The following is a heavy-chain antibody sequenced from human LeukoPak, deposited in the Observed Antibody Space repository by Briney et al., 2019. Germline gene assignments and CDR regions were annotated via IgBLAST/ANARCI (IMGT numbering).Heavy chain of an antibody. CDR2: IYATGST. J-gene: IGHJ4*02. Sequence: SETLSLTCTVSGGSINSAGYYWSWIRQPAGKGLEWIGRIYATGSTNYYPSLKSRVSMSVDTSKDQFSLKLNSVTAADTAVYYCARNRGYSYGPYDYWGQGTLVTVSS. CDR1: GGSINSAGYY. CDR3: ARNRGYSYGPYDY. V-gene: IGHV4-61*02. D-gene: IGHD5-18*01.